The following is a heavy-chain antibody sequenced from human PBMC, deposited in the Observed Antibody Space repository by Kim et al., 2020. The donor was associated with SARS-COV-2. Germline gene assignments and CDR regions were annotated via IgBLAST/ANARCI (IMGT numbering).Heavy chain of an antibody. V-gene: IGHV3-30*18. CDR2: ISYDGSNK. D-gene: IGHD6-19*01. CDR3: AKGWDSSGWNYFDY. Sequence: GGSLRLSCAASGFTFSSYGMHWVRQAPGKGLEWVAVISYDGSNKYYADSVKGRFTISRDNSKNTLYLQMNSLRAEDTAVYYCAKGWDSSGWNYFDYWGQGTLVTVSS. J-gene: IGHJ4*02. CDR1: GFTFSSYG.